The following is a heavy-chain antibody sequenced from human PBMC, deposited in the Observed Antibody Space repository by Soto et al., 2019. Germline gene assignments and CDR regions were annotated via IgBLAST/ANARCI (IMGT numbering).Heavy chain of an antibody. V-gene: IGHV4-39*01. CDR1: GGSISSSSYY. J-gene: IGHJ4*02. CDR3: ARHVRDSSGYPRLDY. CDR2: IYYSGST. D-gene: IGHD3-22*01. Sequence: QLQLQESGPGLVKPSETLYLTCTVSGGSISSSSYYWGWIRQPPGKGLEWIGSIYYSGSTYYNPSLKSRVTISVDTSKNQFSLKLSSVTAADTAVYYCARHVRDSSGYPRLDYWGQGTLVTVSS.